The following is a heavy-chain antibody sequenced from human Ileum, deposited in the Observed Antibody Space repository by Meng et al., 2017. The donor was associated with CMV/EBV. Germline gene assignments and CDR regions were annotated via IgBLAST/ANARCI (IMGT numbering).Heavy chain of an antibody. Sequence: GESLKISRAASGVTFRSAWMHWVRQAADKGLEWVANINSAGTEGISVDSMKGRFTISRDNAKNSLYLQMSSLRVEDKAVYYCAAWGGGRSYWGQGALVTVSS. CDR1: GVTFRSAW. J-gene: IGHJ4*02. D-gene: IGHD7-27*01. V-gene: IGHV3-7*03. CDR2: INSAGTEG. CDR3: AAWGGGRSY.